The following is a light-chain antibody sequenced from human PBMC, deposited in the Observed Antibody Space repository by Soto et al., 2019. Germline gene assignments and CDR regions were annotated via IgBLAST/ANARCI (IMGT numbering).Light chain of an antibody. Sequence: QSVLTQPPSVSGSPGQSVTISCTGTSSDVGAYDYVSWYQQHPGKAPKLMIYDVTKRPSGVPDRFPGSKSGNTASLTISGLQAEDEADYYCCSYAGSYASDYVFGAGTKVTVL. V-gene: IGLV2-11*01. CDR1: SSDVGAYDY. CDR2: DVT. J-gene: IGLJ1*01. CDR3: CSYAGSYASDYV.